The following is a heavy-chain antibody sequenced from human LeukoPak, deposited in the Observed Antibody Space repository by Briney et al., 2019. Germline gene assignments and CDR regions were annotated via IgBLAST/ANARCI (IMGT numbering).Heavy chain of an antibody. J-gene: IGHJ4*01. CDR1: GGSFSGYY. CDR3: VRMYSSSWYVFDY. Sequence: SETLSLTCAVYGGSFSGYYWSWIRQPPGKGLEWIGEINHSGSTNYNPSLKSRVTISVDTSKNQFSLKLSSVTAADTAVYYCVRMYSSSWYVFDYRGHGTLVTVSS. V-gene: IGHV4-34*01. D-gene: IGHD6-13*01. CDR2: INHSGST.